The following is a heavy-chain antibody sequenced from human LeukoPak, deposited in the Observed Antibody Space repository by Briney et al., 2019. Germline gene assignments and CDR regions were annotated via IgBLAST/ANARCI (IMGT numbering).Heavy chain of an antibody. CDR3: ARDIATVVHQD. CDR2: ISGYNGNT. V-gene: IGHV1-18*01. CDR1: GYTFTNYG. Sequence: ASVKVSCKTSGYTFTNYGISWVRQAPGQGLEWMGWISGYNGNTNYPQKVQGRVTMTTDTSTSTVYMELRSLRSDDTAVYYCARDIATVVHQDWGQGTLVTVS. D-gene: IGHD3-22*01. J-gene: IGHJ4*02.